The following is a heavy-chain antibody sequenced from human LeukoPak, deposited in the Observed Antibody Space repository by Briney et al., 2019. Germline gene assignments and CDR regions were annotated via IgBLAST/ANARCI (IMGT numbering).Heavy chain of an antibody. CDR2: IDPKSGGT. J-gene: IGHJ4*02. D-gene: IGHD2-15*01. CDR3: ARDERFCNGDNHYPDLGY. CDR1: GYTFSNYY. V-gene: IGHV1-2*02. Sequence: ASVKVSCKASGYTFSNYYIHWVRQAPGQGLEWMGWIDPKSGGTNYAQNFQGRVTLTRDTSIRTTFMELSSLRSDDTAFYYCARDERFCNGDNHYPDLGYWGQGTLVTVSS.